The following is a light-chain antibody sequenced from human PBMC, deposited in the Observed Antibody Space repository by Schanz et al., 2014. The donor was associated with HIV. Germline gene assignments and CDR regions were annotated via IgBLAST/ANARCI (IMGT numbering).Light chain of an antibody. Sequence: EIVLTQSPATLSLSPGERATLSCRASQSVSTFIPWYQQKPRQPPRLLIYDVSNRATGIPARFSGSGSGTDFTLTISRLEPEDFAVYYCQQYGSSPRTFGQGTKLEIK. J-gene: IGKJ2*01. CDR3: QQYGSSPRT. CDR1: QSVSTF. V-gene: IGKV3-20*01. CDR2: DVS.